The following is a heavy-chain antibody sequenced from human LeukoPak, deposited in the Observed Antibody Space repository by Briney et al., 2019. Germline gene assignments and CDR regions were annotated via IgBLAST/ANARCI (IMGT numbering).Heavy chain of an antibody. Sequence: GRSLRFSCAASGFTFSSYAMHWVRQAPGKGLEWVAVISYDGSNKYYADSVKGRFTISRDNSKNTLYLQMNSLRAEDTAVYYCARRTLTQQQLPEYYFDYWGQGTLVTVSS. CDR2: ISYDGSNK. J-gene: IGHJ4*02. D-gene: IGHD6-13*01. V-gene: IGHV3-30-3*01. CDR1: GFTFSSYA. CDR3: ARRTLTQQQLPEYYFDY.